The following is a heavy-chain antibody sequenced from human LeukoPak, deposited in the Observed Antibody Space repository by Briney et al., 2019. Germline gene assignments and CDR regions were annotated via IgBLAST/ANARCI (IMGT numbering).Heavy chain of an antibody. CDR3: ARGGFHPIY. J-gene: IGHJ4*02. CDR2: IKPDGSEK. D-gene: IGHD3-10*01. V-gene: IGHV3-7*01. CDR1: GFTFSDYW. Sequence: PGGSLRVSCAASGFTFSDYWMTWVRQAPGKGLEWVANIKPDGSEKYYVDSVKGRFTISRDNAKNSFYLQMNSLRAEDTAVHYCARGGFHPIYWGQGTLVSVSS.